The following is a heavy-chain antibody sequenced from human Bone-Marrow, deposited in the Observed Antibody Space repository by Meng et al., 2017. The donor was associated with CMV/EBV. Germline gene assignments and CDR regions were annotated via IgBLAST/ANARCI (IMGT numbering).Heavy chain of an antibody. J-gene: IGHJ4*02. CDR3: ARGVDYYDSSGYYY. D-gene: IGHD3-22*01. V-gene: IGHV4-34*01. CDR1: GGSFSGYY. Sequence: QGQSQKWGAGLLKPSETLSLTCAVYGGSFSGYYWSWIRQPPGKGLEWIGEINHSGSTNYNPSLKSRVTISVDTSKNQFSLKLSSVTAADTAVYYCARGVDYYDSSGYYYWGQGTLVTVSS. CDR2: INHSGST.